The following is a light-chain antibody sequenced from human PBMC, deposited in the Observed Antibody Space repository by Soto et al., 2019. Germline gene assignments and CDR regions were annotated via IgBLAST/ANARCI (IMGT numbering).Light chain of an antibody. CDR2: GAS. CDR3: QHYKTWPLA. V-gene: IGKV3-20*01. CDR1: QSVKSSY. Sequence: ELVLTQSPGTLSLSPGERATLSCRASQSVKSSYLAWYQQKPGQAPRLLIYGASSRATGIPDRFSGSGSGTDFTLIISRLEPEDFAVYYCQHYKTWPLAFGGGTKVEIK. J-gene: IGKJ4*01.